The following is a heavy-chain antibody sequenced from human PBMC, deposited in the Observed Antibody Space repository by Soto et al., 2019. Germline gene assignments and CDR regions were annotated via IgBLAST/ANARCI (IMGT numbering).Heavy chain of an antibody. CDR2: ISTYNGDT. CDR3: AREGVAPYYYYGMDV. V-gene: IGHV1-18*01. CDR1: GYTFTRSG. D-gene: IGHD5-12*01. J-gene: IGHJ6*02. Sequence: ASVKVSCKASGYTFTRSGISLVRQAPGQGLEWMGWISTYNGDTNYAQTFQGRVTMTTDTSTSTVHMEVRSLRSDDTTVYYCAREGVAPYYYYGMDVWGQGTPVTSP.